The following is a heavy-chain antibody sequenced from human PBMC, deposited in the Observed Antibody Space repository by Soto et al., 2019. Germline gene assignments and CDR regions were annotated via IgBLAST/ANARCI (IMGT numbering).Heavy chain of an antibody. CDR3: AREQVVTRGFDP. CDR2: IIPIFGTA. J-gene: IGHJ5*02. D-gene: IGHD2-15*01. CDR1: GDTFSSYA. Sequence: SVKVSCKASGDTFSSYAISWVRQAPGQGLEWMGGIIPIFGTANYAQKFQGRVTITADESTSTAYMELSSLRSEDTAVYYCAREQVVTRGFDPWGQGTLVTVSS. V-gene: IGHV1-69*13.